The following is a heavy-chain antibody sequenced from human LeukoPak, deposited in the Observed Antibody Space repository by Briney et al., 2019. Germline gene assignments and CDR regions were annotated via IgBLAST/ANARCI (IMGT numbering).Heavy chain of an antibody. CDR3: ARESPYYDSSGYYSGHFDY. CDR2: IIPIFGTA. CDR1: GGTFSSYA. V-gene: IGHV1-69*01. J-gene: IGHJ4*02. Sequence: SVKVSCKASGGTFSSYAISWVRQAPGQGLEWMGGIIPIFGTANYAQKFQGRVTVTADESTSTAYMELSSLRSEDTAVYYCARESPYYDSSGYYSGHFDYWGQGTLVTVSS. D-gene: IGHD3-22*01.